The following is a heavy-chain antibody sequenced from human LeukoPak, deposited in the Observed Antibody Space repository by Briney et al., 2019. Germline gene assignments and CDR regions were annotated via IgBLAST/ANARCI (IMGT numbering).Heavy chain of an antibody. V-gene: IGHV1-2*02. CDR3: ARDQGGAYGYGWFDP. J-gene: IGHJ5*02. D-gene: IGHD5-18*01. CDR2: SNPNSGGT. Sequence: ASVKVSCKASGYTFTGYYMHWVRQAPGQGLEWMGWSNPNSGGTNYAQKFQGRVTMTRDTSISTAYMELSRLRSDDTAVYYCARDQGGAYGYGWFDPWGQGTLVTVSS. CDR1: GYTFTGYY.